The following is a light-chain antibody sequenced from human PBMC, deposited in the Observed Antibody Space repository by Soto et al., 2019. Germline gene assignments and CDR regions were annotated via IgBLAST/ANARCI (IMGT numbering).Light chain of an antibody. CDR3: STWDDSLNGWV. Sequence: QSALTQPVSVSGSPGQSITISCTGTSSDVGRYNYVSWYQQYPGKAPKLMIYEVSNRPSGVSNRFSGSKSGNTASLTISGLQADDEADYFCSTWDDSLNGWVFGGGTKLTVL. J-gene: IGLJ3*02. V-gene: IGLV2-14*01. CDR2: EVS. CDR1: SSDVGRYNY.